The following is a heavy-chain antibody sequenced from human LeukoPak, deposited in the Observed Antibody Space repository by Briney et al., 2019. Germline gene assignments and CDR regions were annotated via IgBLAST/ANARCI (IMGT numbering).Heavy chain of an antibody. D-gene: IGHD2-2*02. Sequence: SVRVSCKASGGTFSSYAISWVRQAPGQGLEWMGGIIPIFGTANYAQKFQGRVTITADESTSTAYMELSSLRSEDTAVYYCASGYCSSTSCYIGGDYWGQGTLVTVSS. CDR1: GGTFSSYA. CDR2: IIPIFGTA. V-gene: IGHV1-69*01. J-gene: IGHJ4*02. CDR3: ASGYCSSTSCYIGGDY.